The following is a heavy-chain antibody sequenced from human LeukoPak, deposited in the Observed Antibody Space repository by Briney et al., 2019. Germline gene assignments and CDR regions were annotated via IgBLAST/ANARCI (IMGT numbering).Heavy chain of an antibody. CDR1: GFTVSSHY. V-gene: IGHV3-66*01. Sequence: GGPLRLSCAASGFTVSSHYMSWVRQAPGKGLEWVSVLYSSSDTYYADYVNGRFSSTRDNSKNTLHLQMNSLRAEDTAVYHCARTLGYCSRTTCLLPFDYWGQGTLVTVSS. CDR2: LYSSSDT. CDR3: ARTLGYCSRTTCLLPFDY. D-gene: IGHD2-2*01. J-gene: IGHJ4*02.